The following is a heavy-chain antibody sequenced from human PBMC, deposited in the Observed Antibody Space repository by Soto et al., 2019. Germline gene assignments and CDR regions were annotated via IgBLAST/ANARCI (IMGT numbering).Heavy chain of an antibody. V-gene: IGHV3-23*01. CDR1: GFTFSSYA. CDR2: ISGSGGST. D-gene: IGHD2-15*01. Sequence: GGSLRLSCAASGFTFSSYAMSWVRQAPGKGLEWVSAISGSGGSTYYADSVKGRFTISRDNSKNTLYLQMNSLRAEDTAVYYCAKDPLVYCSGGSCSDIWGQGTMVTVSS. J-gene: IGHJ3*02. CDR3: AKDPLVYCSGGSCSDI.